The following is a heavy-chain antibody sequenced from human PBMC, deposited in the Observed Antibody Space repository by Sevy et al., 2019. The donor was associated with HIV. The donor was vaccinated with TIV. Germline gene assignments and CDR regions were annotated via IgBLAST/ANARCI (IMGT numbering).Heavy chain of an antibody. Sequence: GGSLRLSCAASGFTFDDYAMHWVRQAPGKGLEWVSGISWNSGSIGYADSVKGRFTISRDNAKNSLYLQMNSLRAEDTALYYCAKDMSPSTEYYYDSSGYPDWGQGTLVTVSS. CDR3: AKDMSPSTEYYYDSSGYPD. CDR2: ISWNSGSI. CDR1: GFTFDDYA. V-gene: IGHV3-9*01. J-gene: IGHJ4*02. D-gene: IGHD3-22*01.